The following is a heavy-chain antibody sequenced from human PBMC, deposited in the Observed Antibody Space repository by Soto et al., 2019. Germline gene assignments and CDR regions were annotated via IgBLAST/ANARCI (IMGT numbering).Heavy chain of an antibody. CDR2: INAGNCNT. CDR1: GYTFTSYA. V-gene: IGHV1-3*01. Sequence: ASVKVSCKTSGYTFTSYAMHWVRQAPRQRLEWMGWINAGNCNTKYSQKLQGRVIITRDTSASTAYMELSSLRSEDTAVYYCARVRYCSGRSCYLSPDAFDIWGQGTMVTVSS. J-gene: IGHJ3*02. D-gene: IGHD2-15*01. CDR3: ARVRYCSGRSCYLSPDAFDI.